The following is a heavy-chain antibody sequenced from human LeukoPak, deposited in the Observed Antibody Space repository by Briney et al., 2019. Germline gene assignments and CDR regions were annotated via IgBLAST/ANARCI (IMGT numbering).Heavy chain of an antibody. J-gene: IGHJ5*02. CDR2: ISYDGSNK. CDR1: GFTFSSYG. D-gene: IGHD2-2*02. Sequence: PGGSLRLSCAASGFTFSSYGMHWVRQAPGKGLEWVAVISYDGSNKYYADSVKGRFTISRDNSKNTLYLQMNSLRSEDTAVYYCARRPYCSSTSCYRLDPWGQGTLVTVSS. V-gene: IGHV3-30*03. CDR3: ARRPYCSSTSCYRLDP.